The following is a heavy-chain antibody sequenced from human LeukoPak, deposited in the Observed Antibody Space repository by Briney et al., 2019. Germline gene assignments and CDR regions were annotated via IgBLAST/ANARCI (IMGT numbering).Heavy chain of an antibody. Sequence: GGSLRLSCTASGLTFSTYALSWVRQTPGKGLGWLSVISATGITTYYAESVRGRFTISRDNSKNTLYLQMNSLRVEDTAVYYCAKDSQSVAFFLDDAFDLWGQGTIVTVSA. CDR1: GLTFSTYA. J-gene: IGHJ3*01. CDR2: ISATGITT. D-gene: IGHD2/OR15-2a*01. CDR3: AKDSQSVAFFLDDAFDL. V-gene: IGHV3-23*01.